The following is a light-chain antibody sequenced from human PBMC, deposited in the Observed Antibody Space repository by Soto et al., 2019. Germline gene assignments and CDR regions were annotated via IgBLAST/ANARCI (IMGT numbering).Light chain of an antibody. J-gene: IGLJ3*02. CDR3: GTWVSSLSAWV. CDR1: SSNIGNNY. CDR2: ENN. Sequence: QSVLTQPPSVSAAPGQKVTISCSGSSSNIGNNYVSWYQQLPGTAPKLLIYENNKRPSGIPDLFSGSKSGASATLGITGLQTGDEADYYCGTWVSSLSAWVFGGGTKLTVL. V-gene: IGLV1-51*02.